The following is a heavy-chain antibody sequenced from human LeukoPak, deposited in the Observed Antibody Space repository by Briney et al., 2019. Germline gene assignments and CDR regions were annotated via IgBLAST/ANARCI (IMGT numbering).Heavy chain of an antibody. Sequence: PSETLSLTCAVYGGSFSGYYWSWLRQPPGKGLEWLGEINHSGSTNYNPSLKSRVTISVDTSKNQFSLKLSSVTAADTAVYYYARGRRRQYQLLRSWFDPWGQGTLVTVSS. D-gene: IGHD2-2*01. V-gene: IGHV4-34*01. J-gene: IGHJ5*02. CDR1: GGSFSGYY. CDR3: ARGRRRQYQLLRSWFDP. CDR2: INHSGST.